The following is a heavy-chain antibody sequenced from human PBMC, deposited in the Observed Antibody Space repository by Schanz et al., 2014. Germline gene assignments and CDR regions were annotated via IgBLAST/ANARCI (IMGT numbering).Heavy chain of an antibody. CDR2: IVPIAGIT. Sequence: QVHLVQSGAEVKKPGSSVKVSCKASGGTFSSDTFSWVRQAPGQGLEWMGRIVPIAGITNYAQRFQGRVTITADKSSDTAYMELSSLRFEDTAVYYCARDFSAYVGNYFDYWGQGTLVTVSS. CDR3: ARDFSAYVGNYFDY. D-gene: IGHD5-12*01. V-gene: IGHV1-69*08. CDR1: GGTFSSDT. J-gene: IGHJ4*02.